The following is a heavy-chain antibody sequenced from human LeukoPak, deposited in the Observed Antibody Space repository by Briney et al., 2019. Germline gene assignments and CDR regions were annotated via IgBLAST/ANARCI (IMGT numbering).Heavy chain of an antibody. CDR3: ARGPYYYDSSGYYYSYFDY. CDR1: GGSISSYY. CDR2: IYYTGST. Sequence: PSETLSLTCTDSGGSISSYYWSWMRQPPGKGLEWIGYIYYTGSTNYNPSLKSRVTISADTSKNQFSLKLGSVTAADTAVYYCARGPYYYDSSGYYYSYFDYWGQGTLVTVSS. V-gene: IGHV4-59*01. D-gene: IGHD3-22*01. J-gene: IGHJ4*02.